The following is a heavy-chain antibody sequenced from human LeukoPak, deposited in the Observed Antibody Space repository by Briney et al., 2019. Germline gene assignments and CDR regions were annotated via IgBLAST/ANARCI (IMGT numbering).Heavy chain of an antibody. J-gene: IGHJ3*02. D-gene: IGHD4-17*01. V-gene: IGHV4-59*08. CDR3: ARQTGYGDYVSLDI. CDR1: GDSISSYY. CDR2: IYYSGST. Sequence: SETLSLTCTVSGDSISSYYWSWIRQPPGKGLEWIGYIYYSGSTNYNPSLKSRVTISVDTSKNQFSLKLSSVTAADTAVYYCARQTGYGDYVSLDIWGQGTMVTVSS.